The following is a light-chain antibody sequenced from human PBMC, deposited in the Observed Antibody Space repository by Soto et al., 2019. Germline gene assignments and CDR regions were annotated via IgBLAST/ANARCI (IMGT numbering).Light chain of an antibody. CDR3: QHYVNWALT. V-gene: IGKV3-15*01. CDR2: VAS. CDR1: HAIGNT. J-gene: IGKJ4*01. Sequence: LVITQSPATLSLSPAEGATLSCRASHAIGNTLAWYQQTRGQTPXLXIXVASVRATGVPASFTGSTSATVFXRTINNLRSEDFAVYYCQHYVNWALTFGGGTKVDIK.